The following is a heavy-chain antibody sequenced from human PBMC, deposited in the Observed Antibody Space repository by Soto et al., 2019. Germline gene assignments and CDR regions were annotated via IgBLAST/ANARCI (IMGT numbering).Heavy chain of an antibody. Sequence: QVQLVQSGAEVKKPGASVRISCQASGYTFSHYHINWVRQAPGHGLEWIGILRLGGQATTDSQKFQSKVTMTSDTSTATVYMELSSLRSDDTAVYYCTRGPFSGYDSYFDYWGQGTQITVSS. J-gene: IGHJ4*02. CDR1: GYTFSHYH. CDR2: LRLGGQAT. D-gene: IGHD5-12*01. CDR3: TRGPFSGYDSYFDY. V-gene: IGHV1-46*03.